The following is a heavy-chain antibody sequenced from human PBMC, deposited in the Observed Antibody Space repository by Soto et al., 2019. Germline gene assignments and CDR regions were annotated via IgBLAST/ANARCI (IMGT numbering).Heavy chain of an antibody. V-gene: IGHV4-4*02. CDR3: ASRDPGTSVDY. D-gene: IGHD1-7*01. CDR1: GGSFTSNNW. Sequence: KASETLSLTCAVSGGSFTSNNWWTWVRQPPGQGLEWIGEIYRTGSTNYNPSLKSRVTISLDKSENQFSPKVTSLTAADTAVYYCASRDPGTSVDYWGQGTLVTVSS. J-gene: IGHJ4*02. CDR2: IYRTGST.